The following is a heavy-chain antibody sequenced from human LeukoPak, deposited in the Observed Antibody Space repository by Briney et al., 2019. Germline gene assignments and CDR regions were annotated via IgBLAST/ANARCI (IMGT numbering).Heavy chain of an antibody. CDR2: IWYDGSNK. D-gene: IGHD6-13*01. CDR1: GFTFSNYA. CDR3: AKGGLSAAGIDH. Sequence: GGSLRLSCGASGFTFSNYAMHWVRQAPGKGLDWVAIIWYDGSNKYYADSVRGRFTISRDQSKNMVFLQMNSLRVEDTALYYCAKGGLSAAGIDHWGQGVLVTVSS. J-gene: IGHJ4*02. V-gene: IGHV3-33*03.